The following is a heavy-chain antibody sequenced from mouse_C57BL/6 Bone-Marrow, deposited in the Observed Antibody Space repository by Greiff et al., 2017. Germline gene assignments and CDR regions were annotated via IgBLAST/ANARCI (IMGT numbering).Heavy chain of an antibody. V-gene: IGHV14-4*01. CDR3: TTSPDGYYFLLAY. J-gene: IGHJ3*01. CDR1: GFNIKDDY. CDR2: IDPENGDT. D-gene: IGHD2-3*01. Sequence: VQLQQSGAELVRPGASVKLSCTASGFNIKDDYMHWVKQRPEQGLEWIGWIDPENGDTEYASKFQGKATITADTSSNTAYLQLSSLTSEDTAVYYCTTSPDGYYFLLAYWGQGTLVTVSA.